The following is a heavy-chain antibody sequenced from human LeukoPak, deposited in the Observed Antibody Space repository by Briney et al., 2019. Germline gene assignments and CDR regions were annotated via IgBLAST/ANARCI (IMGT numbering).Heavy chain of an antibody. CDR1: GFTFNNYA. CDR3: AKSHTTAPSAWFHP. J-gene: IGHJ5*02. V-gene: IGHV3-23*01. D-gene: IGHD1-1*01. CDR2: IDDSGGRT. Sequence: PGGSLRLSCAVSGFTFNNYAMTWVRQAPGKGLEWVSSIDDSGGRTYYLDAVKGRFTVSRDNPKSTLYLQLNSLRVEDTAIYYCAKSHTTAPSAWFHPWGQGTLVTVSS.